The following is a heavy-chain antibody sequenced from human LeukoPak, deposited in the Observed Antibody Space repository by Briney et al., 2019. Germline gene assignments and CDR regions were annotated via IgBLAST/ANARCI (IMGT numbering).Heavy chain of an antibody. J-gene: IGHJ4*02. Sequence: PGRSLRLSCAASGFTFSRYTMNWVRQAPGKGLEWVSSISSSSSNTYYTDSVKGRFTISRDNAKNSLYLQMNSPRAEDTAVYYCAGDLGTTFDYWGQGTLVTVSS. V-gene: IGHV3-21*01. D-gene: IGHD4-11*01. CDR2: ISSSSSNT. CDR1: GFTFSRYT. CDR3: AGDLGTTFDY.